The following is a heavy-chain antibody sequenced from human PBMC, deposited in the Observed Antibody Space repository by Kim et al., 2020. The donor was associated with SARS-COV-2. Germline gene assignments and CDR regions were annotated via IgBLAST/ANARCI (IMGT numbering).Heavy chain of an antibody. Sequence: YADSVKGRFTISRDNSKNTLYLQMNSLRAEDTAVYYCARDSLSTTWGFDYWAREPWSPSPQ. V-gene: IGHV3-33*01. J-gene: IGHJ4*02. CDR3: ARDSLSTTWGFDY. D-gene: IGHD3-16*01.